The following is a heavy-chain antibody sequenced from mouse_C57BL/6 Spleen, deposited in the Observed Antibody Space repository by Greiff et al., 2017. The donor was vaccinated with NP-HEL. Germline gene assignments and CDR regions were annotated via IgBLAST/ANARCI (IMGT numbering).Heavy chain of an antibody. V-gene: IGHV1-80*01. Sequence: VQLQQSGAELVKPGASVKVSCKASGYAFSSYWMNWVKQRPGKGLEWIGQIYPGDGDTNYNGKFKGKATLTADNSSSTAYMQLSSLTSEDSAVYFCARAIEFYYAMDYWGQGTSVTVSS. J-gene: IGHJ4*01. CDR2: IYPGDGDT. CDR1: GYAFSSYW. CDR3: ARAIEFYYAMDY.